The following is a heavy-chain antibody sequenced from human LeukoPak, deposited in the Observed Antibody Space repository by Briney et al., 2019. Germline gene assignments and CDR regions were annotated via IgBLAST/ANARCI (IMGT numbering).Heavy chain of an antibody. J-gene: IGHJ6*03. CDR2: IYSTGST. D-gene: IGHD3-3*01. CDR3: ARMSYDRTGEGRANLYYYYMAV. V-gene: IGHV4-4*07. CDR1: GGSVSGYY. Sequence: PSETLSLTCTVSGGSVSGYYCSWIRQPAGKGLEWIGRIYSTGSTDYNASLKSRVTISVDTSKNQFSLKLSSVTAADTAVYYCARMSYDRTGEGRANLYYYYMAVWGKGTTVTVSS.